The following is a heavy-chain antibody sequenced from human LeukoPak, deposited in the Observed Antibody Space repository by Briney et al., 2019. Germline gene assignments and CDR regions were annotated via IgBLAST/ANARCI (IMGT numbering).Heavy chain of an antibody. J-gene: IGHJ4*02. CDR3: ARSLMRGWLRLPSYYFDY. D-gene: IGHD5-12*01. V-gene: IGHV1-3*01. CDR2: INAGNGNT. Sequence: ASVNVSCKASGYTFTSYAMHWVRQAPGQRLEWMGWINAGNGNTKYSQKFQGRVTITRDTSASTAYMELSSLRSEDTAVYYCARSLMRGWLRLPSYYFDYWGQGTLVTVSS. CDR1: GYTFTSYA.